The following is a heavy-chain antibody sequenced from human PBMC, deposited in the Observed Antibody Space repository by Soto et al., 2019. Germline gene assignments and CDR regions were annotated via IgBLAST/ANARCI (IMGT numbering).Heavy chain of an antibody. CDR3: TTLLDYYASSGFADY. J-gene: IGHJ4*02. CDR1: SVSNAW. Sequence: SVSNAWMNWVRQAPGKGLEWVGRIKSKTDGGTTDYAAPVKGRFTISRDDSKNTLYLQMNSLKTEDTAVYYCTTLLDYYASSGFADYWGQGTLVTVSS. V-gene: IGHV3-15*07. CDR2: IKSKTDGGTT. D-gene: IGHD3-22*01.